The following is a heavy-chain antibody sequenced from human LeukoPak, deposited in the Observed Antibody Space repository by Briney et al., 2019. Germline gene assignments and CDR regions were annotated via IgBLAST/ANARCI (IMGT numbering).Heavy chain of an antibody. D-gene: IGHD3-10*01. Sequence: GGSLRLFCAASGFTFSSYAMSWVRQAPGKGLEWVSAISGSGGSTYYADSVKGRFTISRDNSKNTLYLQMNSLRAEDTAVYYCAKEFGYGSGSYHYYYMDVWGKGTTVTISS. CDR1: GFTFSSYA. CDR3: AKEFGYGSGSYHYYYMDV. CDR2: ISGSGGST. V-gene: IGHV3-23*01. J-gene: IGHJ6*03.